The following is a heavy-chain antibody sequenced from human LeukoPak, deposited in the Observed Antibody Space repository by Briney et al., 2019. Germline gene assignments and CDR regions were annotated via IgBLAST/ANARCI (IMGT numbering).Heavy chain of an antibody. CDR3: ARGLITGTHYYYYMDV. CDR1: GYTFTSYD. Sequence: ASVKVSCKASGYTFTSYDIKWVRQAPGQGLEWMGWMNANSGNTGYAQKFQGRVTMTRNTSISTAYMELSSLRSEDTAVYYCARGLITGTHYYYYMDVWGKGTTVTVSS. J-gene: IGHJ6*03. D-gene: IGHD1-7*01. V-gene: IGHV1-8*01. CDR2: MNANSGNT.